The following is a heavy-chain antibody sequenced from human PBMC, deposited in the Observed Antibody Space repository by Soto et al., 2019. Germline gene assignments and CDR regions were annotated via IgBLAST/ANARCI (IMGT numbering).Heavy chain of an antibody. CDR3: ARARIAVADTADFDC. V-gene: IGHV4-34*01. CDR1: GGSFSGYY. D-gene: IGHD6-19*01. Sequence: SETLSLTCAVYGGSFSGYYWSWIRQPPGKGLEWIGEINHSGSTNYNPSLKSRVTISVDTSKNQFSLKLTSVTAADTAMYFCARARIAVADTADFDCWGQGTLVTVSS. CDR2: INHSGST. J-gene: IGHJ4*02.